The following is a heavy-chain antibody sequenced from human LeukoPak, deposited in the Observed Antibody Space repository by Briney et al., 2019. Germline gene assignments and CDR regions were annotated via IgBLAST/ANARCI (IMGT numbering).Heavy chain of an antibody. CDR1: GYTFTSYG. CDR3: NLYCSSTSCYAFQDY. J-gene: IGHJ4*02. D-gene: IGHD2-2*01. Sequence: AASVKVSCKASGYTFTSYGISWVRQAPGQGLEWMGWISAYNGNTNYAQKLQGRVTMTTDTSTSTAYMELRSLRSDDTAVYYCNLYCSSTSCYAFQDYWGQGTLVTVSS. V-gene: IGHV1-18*01. CDR2: ISAYNGNT.